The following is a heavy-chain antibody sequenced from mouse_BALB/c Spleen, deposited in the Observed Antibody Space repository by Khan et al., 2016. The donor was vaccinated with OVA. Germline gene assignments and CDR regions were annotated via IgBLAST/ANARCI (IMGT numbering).Heavy chain of an antibody. J-gene: IGHJ2*01. D-gene: IGHD1-1*01. Sequence: IQLVQSGPELVKPGASVKISCKASGYSFTGYFMNWVMQSHGKSLEWIGRINPHIGETLYNQKFKGKPTLTVDESSRTAHMELRSLASEDSAVYYCARKNGSDFDYWGQGTTLTVSS. CDR1: GYSFTGYF. V-gene: IGHV1-20*02. CDR3: ARKNGSDFDY. CDR2: INPHIGET.